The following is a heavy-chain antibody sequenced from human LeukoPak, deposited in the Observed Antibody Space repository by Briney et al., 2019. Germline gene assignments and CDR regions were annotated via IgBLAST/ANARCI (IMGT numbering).Heavy chain of an antibody. CDR3: AKDGDIVVVVAAFDY. CDR2: ISGSGGST. V-gene: IGHV3-23*01. Sequence: PGGSLTLSCAASGFTFSSYAMSWVRQAPGKGLEWVSAISGSGGSTYYADSVKDRFTISRDNSKNTLYLQMNSLRAEDTAVYYCAKDGDIVVVVAAFDYWGQGTLVTVSS. CDR1: GFTFSSYA. J-gene: IGHJ4*02. D-gene: IGHD2-15*01.